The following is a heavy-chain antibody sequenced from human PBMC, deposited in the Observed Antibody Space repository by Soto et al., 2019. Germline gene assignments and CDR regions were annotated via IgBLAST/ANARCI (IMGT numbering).Heavy chain of an antibody. D-gene: IGHD5-12*01. CDR1: GGTFSSYA. Sequence: QVQLVQSGAEVKKPGSSVKVSCKASGGTFSSYAISWVRQAPGQGLEWMGGIIPIFGTANYAQKFQGRVTITADESTSTAYMELSSLRSEDTAVYYCASEGRDGYNYPQYYFDYWGQGTLVTVSS. CDR3: ASEGRDGYNYPQYYFDY. J-gene: IGHJ4*02. V-gene: IGHV1-69*12. CDR2: IIPIFGTA.